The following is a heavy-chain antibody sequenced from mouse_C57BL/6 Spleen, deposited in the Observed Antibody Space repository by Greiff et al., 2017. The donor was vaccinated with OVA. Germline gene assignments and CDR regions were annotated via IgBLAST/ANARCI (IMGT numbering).Heavy chain of an antibody. V-gene: IGHV14-4*01. CDR2: IDPENGDT. Sequence: EVQLQESGAELVRPGASVKLSCTASGFNIKDDYMHWVKQRPEQGLEWIGWIDPENGDTEYASKFQGKATITADTSSNTAYLQLSSLTSEDTAVYYCTGYDYDEGWFAYWGQGTLVTVSA. D-gene: IGHD2-4*01. CDR1: GFNIKDDY. CDR3: TGYDYDEGWFAY. J-gene: IGHJ3*01.